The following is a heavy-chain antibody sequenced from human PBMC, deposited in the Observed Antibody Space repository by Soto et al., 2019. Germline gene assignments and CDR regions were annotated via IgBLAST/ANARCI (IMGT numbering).Heavy chain of an antibody. V-gene: IGHV4-39*01. CDR2: IYYSGST. D-gene: IGHD3-10*01. J-gene: IGHJ1*01. CDR1: GGSISDSNYY. CDR3: ARLFCLSSSCSYFGGEYFQH. Sequence: SETLSLTCTVSGGSISDSNYYWGWLRQPPGKGLEWIGTIYYSGSTYYNPSLKSPVTISVDTSKNQFSLRLSSVTATDTAIYYCARLFCLSSSCSYFGGEYFQHWGQGTLVTVSS.